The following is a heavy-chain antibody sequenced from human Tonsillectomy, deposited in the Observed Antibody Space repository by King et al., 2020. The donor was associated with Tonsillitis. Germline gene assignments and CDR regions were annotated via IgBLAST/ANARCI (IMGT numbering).Heavy chain of an antibody. D-gene: IGHD3-16*01. CDR1: GYTFTRSY. CDR2: INPSGGST. Sequence: VQLVESGAEVKKPGASVKVSCKASGYTFTRSYMHWVRQAPGQGLEWRGIINPSGGSTNYAQKFQGRVTMTRDTSTSTVYMELSRLRSEDTAVYYCTREAYGGFYFDYWGQGTLVTVSS. J-gene: IGHJ4*02. V-gene: IGHV1-46*03. CDR3: TREAYGGFYFDY.